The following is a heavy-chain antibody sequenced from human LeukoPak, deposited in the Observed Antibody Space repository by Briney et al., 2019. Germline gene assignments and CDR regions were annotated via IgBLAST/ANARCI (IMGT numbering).Heavy chain of an antibody. CDR3: ARYCSGGSCYHNRFDP. Sequence: SETLSLTCAVYGGSFSCYYWSWIRQPPGKGLEWIGEINHSGSTNYNPSLKSRVTISVDTSKNQFSLKLSSVTHADTAVYYCARYCSGGSCYHNRFDPWGQGTLVTVSS. J-gene: IGHJ5*02. CDR2: INHSGST. V-gene: IGHV4-34*01. CDR1: GGSFSCYY. D-gene: IGHD2-15*01.